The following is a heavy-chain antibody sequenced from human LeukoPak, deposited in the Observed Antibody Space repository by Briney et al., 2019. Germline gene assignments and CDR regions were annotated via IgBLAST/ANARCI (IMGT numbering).Heavy chain of an antibody. CDR2: IVNDGSGA. V-gene: IGHV3-74*01. J-gene: IGHJ4*02. Sequence: GGSLRLPCAASGFPFRSQWMHWVRQAPGKGLVWISRIVNDGSGATYVDSVKGRFTTSSDNAKNTLFLQMNSLRAEDTAVYYCVRDSPHSGFNIDFDYWGQGTLVTVSS. CDR1: GFPFRSQW. D-gene: IGHD2-15*01. CDR3: VRDSPHSGFNIDFDY.